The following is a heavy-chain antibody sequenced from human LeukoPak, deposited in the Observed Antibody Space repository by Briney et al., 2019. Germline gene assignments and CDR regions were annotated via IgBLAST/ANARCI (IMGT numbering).Heavy chain of an antibody. D-gene: IGHD2-8*02. CDR1: GGSISGSSYY. Sequence: SETLSLTCTVSGGSISGSSYYWGWIRQPPGTGLEWIGSIYYSGSTYYNPSLKSRVTISVDTSKNQFSLKLNSVTATDTAVYYCARGRVLSNWGQGTLVTVSS. CDR3: ARGRVLSN. V-gene: IGHV4-39*02. J-gene: IGHJ4*02. CDR2: IYYSGST.